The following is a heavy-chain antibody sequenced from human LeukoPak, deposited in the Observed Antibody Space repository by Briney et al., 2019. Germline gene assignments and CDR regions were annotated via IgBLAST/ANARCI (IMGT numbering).Heavy chain of an antibody. J-gene: IGHJ6*03. CDR2: VIPILGIA. Sequence: SVKVSCMASGGSFSSYTISWVRQAPGQGLEWMGRVIPILGIANYAQKFQGRVTITADKSTSTAYMELSSLRSEDTAVYYCARDQEQLDHLDYSYYMDVWGKGTPVTVCS. CDR3: ARDQEQLDHLDYSYYMDV. V-gene: IGHV1-69*04. D-gene: IGHD6-6*01. CDR1: GGSFSSYT.